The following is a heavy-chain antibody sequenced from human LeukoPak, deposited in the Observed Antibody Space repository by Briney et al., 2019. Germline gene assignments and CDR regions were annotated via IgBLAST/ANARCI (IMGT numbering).Heavy chain of an antibody. Sequence: PGGSLRLSCAASGFTFSNADMTWVRQAPGKGLEWVGRIKTKTDGGTTDSAAPVKGRFTISRDDSKNTLYLQMNSLKTEDTAVYYCARSGGNIYDWALDIWGQGTMVTVSS. J-gene: IGHJ3*02. D-gene: IGHD3-16*01. CDR3: ARSGGNIYDWALDI. V-gene: IGHV3-15*01. CDR2: IKTKTDGGTT. CDR1: GFTFSNAD.